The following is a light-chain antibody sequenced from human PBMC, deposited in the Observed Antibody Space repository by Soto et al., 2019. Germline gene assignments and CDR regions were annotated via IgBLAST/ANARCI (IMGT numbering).Light chain of an antibody. J-gene: IGKJ5*01. CDR2: HAS. Sequence: ITISQSPSALSASVGDRVTITCRASQGIRNDLSWYQQKPGEAPKRLIYHASKLAKGVTSRFSGSGSGTDFSFIITSLQREDLATYYCQQYYGLPPLTFGQGTRLAI. CDR3: QQYYGLPPLT. CDR1: QGIRND. V-gene: IGKV1-33*01.